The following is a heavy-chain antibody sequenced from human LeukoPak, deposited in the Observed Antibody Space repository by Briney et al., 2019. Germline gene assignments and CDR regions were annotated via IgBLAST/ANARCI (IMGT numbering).Heavy chain of an antibody. Sequence: GGSLRLSCAASGFTFSNAWMSWVRQAPGKGLEWVSAISGSGGSTYYADSVKGRFTISRDNSKNTLYLQMNSLRAEDTAVYYCARAIRSPAYDYWGQGTLVTVSS. J-gene: IGHJ4*02. CDR3: ARAIRSPAYDY. CDR2: ISGSGGST. V-gene: IGHV3-23*01. D-gene: IGHD2-2*01. CDR1: GFTFSNAW.